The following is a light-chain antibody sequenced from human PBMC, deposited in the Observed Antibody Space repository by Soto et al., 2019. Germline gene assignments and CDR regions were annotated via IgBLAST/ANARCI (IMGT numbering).Light chain of an antibody. V-gene: IGLV1-51*01. Sequence: QSVLTQPPSVSAAPGQTVTISCSGSSSNIGNNEISWYQQLPGTAPQLLMFDNKRRPSGIPDRFSGSKSGTSATLDITGLQTGDEADYYYGTWDSNLRAVVFGAGTKLTVL. CDR3: GTWDSNLRAVV. J-gene: IGLJ2*01. CDR1: SSNIGNNE. CDR2: DNK.